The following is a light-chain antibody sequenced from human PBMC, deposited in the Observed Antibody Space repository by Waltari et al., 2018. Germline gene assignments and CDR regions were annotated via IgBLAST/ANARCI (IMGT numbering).Light chain of an antibody. CDR3: QQYGTSPRT. CDR1: QRVSSNY. J-gene: IGKJ1*01. Sequence: EIVLTQSPATLSLSPGDRAPLSCRTSQRVSSNYLAWYQQRPGQAPRLLIYGASSRAIGIPDRFSGSGSGTDFTLTISRLEPEDFAVYYCQQYGTSPRTFGQGTKVEIK. V-gene: IGKV3-20*01. CDR2: GAS.